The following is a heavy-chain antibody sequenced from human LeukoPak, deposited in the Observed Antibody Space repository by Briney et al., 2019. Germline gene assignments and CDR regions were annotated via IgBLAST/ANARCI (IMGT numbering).Heavy chain of an antibody. CDR3: AREDFWSGAYDY. J-gene: IGHJ4*02. CDR1: GGSISSYY. CDR2: IYYSGST. V-gene: IGHV4-59*01. D-gene: IGHD3-3*01. Sequence: SETLSLTCTVSGGSISSYYWSWIRQPPGKGLEWIGYIYYSGSTNYNPSLKSRVTISVDTSKNQFSLKLSSVTAADTAVYYCAREDFWSGAYDYWGQGTLVTVSS.